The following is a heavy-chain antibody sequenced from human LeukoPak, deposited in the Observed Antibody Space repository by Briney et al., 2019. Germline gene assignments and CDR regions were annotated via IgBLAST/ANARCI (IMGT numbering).Heavy chain of an antibody. CDR3: ATDEGVVPAAMVYFQH. J-gene: IGHJ1*01. D-gene: IGHD2-2*01. CDR2: FDPEDGET. V-gene: IGHV1-24*01. Sequence: ASVKVSCKVSGYTLTELSMHWVRQAPGKGLEWMGGFDPEDGETIHAQKFQGRVTMTEDTSTDTAYMELSSLRSEDTAVYYCATDEGVVPAAMVYFQHWGQGTLVTVSS. CDR1: GYTLTELS.